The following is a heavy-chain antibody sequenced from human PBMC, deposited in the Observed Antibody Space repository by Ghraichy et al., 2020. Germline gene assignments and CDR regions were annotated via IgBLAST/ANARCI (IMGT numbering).Heavy chain of an antibody. Sequence: SETLSLTCNVPGDAMKTYYWSWIRQSPWKGLEWLGYNFYYASAKYNPSLEGRATISIDTSKNQFSLRLSSVTAADTAVYYCVRLGLGHYMDVWGKGTTVIVS. J-gene: IGHJ6*03. CDR2: NFYYASA. CDR1: GDAMKTYY. D-gene: IGHD5/OR15-5a*01. V-gene: IGHV4-59*08. CDR3: VRLGLGHYMDV.